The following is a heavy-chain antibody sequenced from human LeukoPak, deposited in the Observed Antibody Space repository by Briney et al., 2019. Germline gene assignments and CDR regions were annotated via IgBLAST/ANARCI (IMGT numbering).Heavy chain of an antibody. CDR2: INPNSGGK. J-gene: IGHJ5*02. Sequence: ASVKVSCKASGYTFTGYYMHWVRQAPGQGLEWMGWINPNSGGKNYAQKFQGGVTMTRDTSISTAYMELSRLRSDDTAVYYCARDWGHITMVRANWFDPWGQGTLVTVSS. CDR1: GYTFTGYY. CDR3: ARDWGHITMVRANWFDP. V-gene: IGHV1-2*02. D-gene: IGHD3-10*01.